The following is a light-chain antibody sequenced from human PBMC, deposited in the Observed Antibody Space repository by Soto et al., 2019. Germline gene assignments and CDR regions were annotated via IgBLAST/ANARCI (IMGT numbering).Light chain of an antibody. J-gene: IGLJ1*01. V-gene: IGLV1-40*01. CDR1: SSNIGAGYV. Sequence: QSVLTQPPSVSGAPGQRVTISCTGSSSNIGAGYVVHWYQQLPGAAPKLLIFSDNNRPSGVPDRFSGSKSGTSASLAITGPRAEDEADYYCQSYDNNSDYVFGTGTKLTVL. CDR2: SDN. CDR3: QSYDNNSDYV.